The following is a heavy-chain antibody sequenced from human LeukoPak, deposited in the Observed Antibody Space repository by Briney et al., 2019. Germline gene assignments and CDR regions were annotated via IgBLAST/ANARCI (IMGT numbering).Heavy chain of an antibody. CDR1: GYTFTGYY. CDR3: VREIWSVYVGGSNSVNWFDP. CDR2: INPNSGVT. D-gene: IGHD3-16*01. J-gene: IGHJ5*02. V-gene: IGHV1-2*02. Sequence: GASVKVSCKASGYTFTGYYVHWVRQAPGQGLEWMGWINPNSGVTNYAQNFQGRGTLTRDTAINTAYMELSSLTAEDTAVCYFVREIWSVYVGGSNSVNWFDPWGQGTLVTVSS.